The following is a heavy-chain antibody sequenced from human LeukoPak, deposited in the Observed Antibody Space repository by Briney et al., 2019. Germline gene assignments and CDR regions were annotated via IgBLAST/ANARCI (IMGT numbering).Heavy chain of an antibody. Sequence: SETLSLTCAVYGGSFSGYYWSWIRHPPGKGLEWIGQINHSGITNYNTSLKSRVTISVDTSKNQFSLKLSSVTAADTAVYYCARHSHYYSSGPNYYYYYMDVWGKGTTVTVSS. CDR1: GGSFSGYY. D-gene: IGHD6-19*01. J-gene: IGHJ6*03. V-gene: IGHV4-34*01. CDR3: ARHSHYYSSGPNYYYYYMDV. CDR2: INHSGIT.